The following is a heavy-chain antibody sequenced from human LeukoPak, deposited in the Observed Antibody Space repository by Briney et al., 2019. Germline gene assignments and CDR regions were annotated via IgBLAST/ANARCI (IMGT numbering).Heavy chain of an antibody. V-gene: IGHV3-74*01. CDR1: GFTFSSYW. CDR3: ANSGGSGWYEYYFDY. CDR2: INSDGSST. J-gene: IGHJ4*02. D-gene: IGHD6-19*01. Sequence: PGGSLRLSCAASGFTFSSYWMHWVRQAPGKGLVWVSRINSDGSSTSYADFVKGRFTISRDNAKNTLYLQMNSLRAEDTTVYYCANSGGSGWYEYYFDYWGQGTLVTVSS.